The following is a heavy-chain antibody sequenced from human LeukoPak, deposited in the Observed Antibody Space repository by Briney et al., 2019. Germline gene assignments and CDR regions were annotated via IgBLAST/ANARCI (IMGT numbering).Heavy chain of an antibody. CDR1: GFTFSSYA. CDR2: ISGSGGST. D-gene: IGHD3-10*01. CDR3: AKDAKQYYYGSGSEYFQH. Sequence: PGGSLRLSCAASGFTFSSYAMSWVRQAPGKGREWVSAISGSGGSTYYADSVKGRFTISRDNSKNTLYLQMNSLRAEDTAVYYCAKDAKQYYYGSGSEYFQHWGQGTLVTVSS. V-gene: IGHV3-23*01. J-gene: IGHJ1*01.